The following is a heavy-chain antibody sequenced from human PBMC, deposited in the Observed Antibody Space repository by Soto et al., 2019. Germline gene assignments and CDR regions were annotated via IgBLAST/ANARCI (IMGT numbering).Heavy chain of an antibody. CDR2: IYYSGST. V-gene: IGHV4-30-4*01. D-gene: IGHD4-17*01. CDR1: GGSNSSGDYY. Sequence: PSETLSLTCTVSGGSNSSGDYYWSWIRQPPGKGLEWIGYIYYSGSTYYNPSLKSRVTISVDTSKNQFSLKLSSVTAADTAVYYCARVNPQLRAYYYGMDVWGQGTTVTVSS. CDR3: ARVNPQLRAYYYGMDV. J-gene: IGHJ6*02.